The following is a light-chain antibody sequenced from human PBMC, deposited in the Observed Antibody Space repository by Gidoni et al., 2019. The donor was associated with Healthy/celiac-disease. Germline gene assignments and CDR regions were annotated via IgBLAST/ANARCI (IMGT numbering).Light chain of an antibody. CDR3: QQYDNLPYT. CDR1: QDISNY. Sequence: DIQMTQSPSSLSASVGDRVTITCQASQDISNYLHWYQQKPGKAPKLLIYEASNLETGVPSRFSGSGSGTDFTLTISSVQPEDIATYYCQQYDNLPYTFGQGTKLEIK. CDR2: EAS. V-gene: IGKV1-33*01. J-gene: IGKJ2*01.